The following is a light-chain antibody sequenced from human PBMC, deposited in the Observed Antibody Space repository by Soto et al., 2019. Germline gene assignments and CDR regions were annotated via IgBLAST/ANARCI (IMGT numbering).Light chain of an antibody. J-gene: IGKJ1*01. CDR2: AAS. CDR3: QQLNSYPRT. Sequence: QLTQSPSFLSASVGDRVTITCRASQGISSYLAWYQQKPGKAPKLLIYAASTLQSGVPLRFSGSGSGTEFTLTISSLQPEDFATYYCQQLNSYPRTFGQGTKVDIK. CDR1: QGISSY. V-gene: IGKV1-9*01.